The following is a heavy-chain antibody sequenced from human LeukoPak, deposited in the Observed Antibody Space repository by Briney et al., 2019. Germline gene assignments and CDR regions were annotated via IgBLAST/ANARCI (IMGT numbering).Heavy chain of an antibody. CDR1: GFTFSNYA. Sequence: GRSLRLSCAASGFTFSNYAMHWVRQAPGKGLEWVAVISYDGNNKYYADSVKGRFTISRDNFKNTLYLHMNRLRAEDTTVYYCARGVVGATTGWYFDLWGRGTLVTVSS. V-gene: IGHV3-30-3*01. D-gene: IGHD1-26*01. J-gene: IGHJ2*01. CDR2: ISYDGNNK. CDR3: ARGVVGATTGWYFDL.